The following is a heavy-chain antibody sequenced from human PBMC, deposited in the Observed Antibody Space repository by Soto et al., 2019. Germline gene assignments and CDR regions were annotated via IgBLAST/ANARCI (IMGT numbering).Heavy chain of an antibody. Sequence: SETLSLTCTVSGGSISSGDYYWSWIRQPPGKGLEWIGYIYYSGSTYYNPSLKSRVTISVDTSKNQFSLKLSSVTAADTAVYYCAREAVREVITLDYWGQGTLVTVSS. CDR1: GGSISSGDYY. J-gene: IGHJ4*02. V-gene: IGHV4-30-4*01. D-gene: IGHD3-3*01. CDR2: IYYSGST. CDR3: AREAVREVITLDY.